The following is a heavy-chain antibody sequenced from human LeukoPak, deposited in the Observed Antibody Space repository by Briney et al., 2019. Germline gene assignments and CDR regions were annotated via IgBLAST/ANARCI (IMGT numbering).Heavy chain of an antibody. D-gene: IGHD6-6*01. J-gene: IGHJ4*02. Sequence: PSETLSLTCTVSGGSISSSSYYWGWIRQPPGKGLEWIGSIYYSGSTYYNPSLKSRVTISVDTSKNRFSLKLSSVTAADTAVYYCARAARRNYFDYWGQGTLVTVSS. CDR3: ARAARRNYFDY. CDR2: IYYSGST. CDR1: GGSISSSSYY. V-gene: IGHV4-39*07.